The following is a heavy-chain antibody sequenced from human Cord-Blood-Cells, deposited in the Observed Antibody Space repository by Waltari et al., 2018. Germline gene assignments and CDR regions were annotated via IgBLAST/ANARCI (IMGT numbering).Heavy chain of an antibody. CDR3: ASFDGARSYHFDL. V-gene: IGHV4-34*01. CDR1: GGSFSGYY. J-gene: IGHJ2*01. CDR2: INPSGST. D-gene: IGHD3-16*01. Sequence: QVQLQQWGAGLLKPSETLSLTCAVYGGSFSGYYWSWIRQPPGKGLGWIGVINPSGSTNSHPSLKSRGTISGDTSKNQFSLKLSSVTAADTAVYYCASFDGARSYHFDLWGRGTLVTVSS.